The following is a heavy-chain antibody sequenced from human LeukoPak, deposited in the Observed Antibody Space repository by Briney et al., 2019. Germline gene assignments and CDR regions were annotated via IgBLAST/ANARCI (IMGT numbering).Heavy chain of an antibody. CDR1: GGSISSGDYY. CDR2: IYYSGST. CDR3: ARSQAHYDMLTGYIYYYYNMDV. Sequence: SQTLSLTCTVSGGSISSGDYYGNWIRQPPGKGLEWIGYIYYSGSTYYNPSLKSRVTISVDTSKNQFSLKLSSVTAADTAVYYCARSQAHYDMLTGYIYYYYNMDVWGKGTTVTVSS. D-gene: IGHD3-9*01. V-gene: IGHV4-30-4*01. J-gene: IGHJ6*04.